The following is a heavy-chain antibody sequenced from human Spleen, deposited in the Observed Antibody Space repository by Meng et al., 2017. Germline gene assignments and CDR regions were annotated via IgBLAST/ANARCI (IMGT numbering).Heavy chain of an antibody. CDR2: ISYDGSNK. CDR1: GFTFSSYA. J-gene: IGHJ4*02. CDR3: ARDSTFVVSYYFDY. Sequence: GESLKISCAASGFTFSSYAMHWVRQAPGKGLEWVAVISYDGSNKYYADSVKGRFTISRDNSKNTLYLQMNSLRAEDTAVYYCARDSTFVVSYYFDYWGQGTLVTVSS. D-gene: IGHD2-8*02. V-gene: IGHV3-30*04.